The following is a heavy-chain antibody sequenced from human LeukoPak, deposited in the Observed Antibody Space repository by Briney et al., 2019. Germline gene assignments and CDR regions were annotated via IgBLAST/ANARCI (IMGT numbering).Heavy chain of an antibody. D-gene: IGHD5-18*01. CDR3: AKGRKAMDY. Sequence: PGGSLRLSCAASGFNFSSYGMHWVRQAPGKGLEWVAVISYDGSNKYYADSVEGRFTISRDNSKNTLYLQMNSLRAEDTAVYYCAKGRKAMDYWGQGTLVTVSS. CDR2: ISYDGSNK. V-gene: IGHV3-30*18. J-gene: IGHJ4*02. CDR1: GFNFSSYG.